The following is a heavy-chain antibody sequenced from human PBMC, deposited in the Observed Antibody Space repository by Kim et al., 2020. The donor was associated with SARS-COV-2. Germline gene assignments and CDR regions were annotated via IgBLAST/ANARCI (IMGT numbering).Heavy chain of an antibody. J-gene: IGHJ6*02. CDR2: INPNSGGT. V-gene: IGHV1-2*06. CDR3: AIQWLRLTYYYGMDV. CDR1: GYTFTGYY. D-gene: IGHD5-12*01. Sequence: ASVKVSCKASGYTFTGYYMHWVRQAPGQGLEWMGRINPNSGGTNYAQKFQGRVTMTRDTSISTAYMELSRLRSDDTAVYYCAIQWLRLTYYYGMDVWGQGTKVTVSS.